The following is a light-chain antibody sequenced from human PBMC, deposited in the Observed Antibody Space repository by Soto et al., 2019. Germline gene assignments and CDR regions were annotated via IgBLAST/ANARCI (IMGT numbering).Light chain of an antibody. J-gene: IGKJ1*01. V-gene: IGKV1-39*01. Sequence: IQMTQSPSSLSASVGDRVTITCRAGQSISTYLNWYQQRPGKPPELLIYAASTLQSGVPSRFSGSGSVTDFTLTISSLQPEDFATYYCQQSYSTPRTFGQGTKVEVK. CDR3: QQSYSTPRT. CDR1: QSISTY. CDR2: AAS.